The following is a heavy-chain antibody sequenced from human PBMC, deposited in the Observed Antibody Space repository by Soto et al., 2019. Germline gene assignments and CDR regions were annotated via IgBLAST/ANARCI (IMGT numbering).Heavy chain of an antibody. CDR3: ARLPRDCNKTSCYYADH. CDR2: MYPGDSDT. CDR1: GYDFNTNW. D-gene: IGHD2-2*01. Sequence: GESLKISCRGSGYDFNTNWFGWVRQLPGKGLEWVGIMYPGDSDTRYNPSLQGHVTLSADVTVSTAFPQWRSLKTSDTGMYFCARLPRDCNKTSCYYADHWGHGTQVTVSS. V-gene: IGHV5-51*01. J-gene: IGHJ4*01.